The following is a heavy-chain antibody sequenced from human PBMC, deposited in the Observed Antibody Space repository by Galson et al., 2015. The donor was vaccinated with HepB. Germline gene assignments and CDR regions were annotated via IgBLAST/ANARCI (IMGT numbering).Heavy chain of an antibody. CDR2: IDPSNSYS. CDR3: ARQGSGWYSGGNWFDS. CDR1: GYKFSSYS. D-gene: IGHD6-19*01. J-gene: IGHJ5*01. Sequence: QSGAEVKKPGESLRISCEASGYKFSSYSITWVRQMPEKGLEWMGRIDPSNSYSNYSPSFQGHVTMSVYKSINTAYLQWSSLKASDTATYYCARQGSGWYSGGNWFDSWGQGTQVTVSS. V-gene: IGHV5-10-1*01.